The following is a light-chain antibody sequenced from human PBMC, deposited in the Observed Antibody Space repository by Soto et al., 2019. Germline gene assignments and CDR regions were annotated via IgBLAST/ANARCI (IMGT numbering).Light chain of an antibody. CDR1: NSDVGGYKY. CDR3: KSYTNTRGVL. V-gene: IGLV2-14*01. CDR2: EVS. Sequence: QSALTQPASVSGSPGQSITISCTGTNSDVGGYKYVSWYQQHPGKAPKLMIYEVSNRPSGVSNRFSGSKSGNTASLTISGLQAEDEADYYCKSYTNTRGVLFGGGTKLTVL. J-gene: IGLJ3*02.